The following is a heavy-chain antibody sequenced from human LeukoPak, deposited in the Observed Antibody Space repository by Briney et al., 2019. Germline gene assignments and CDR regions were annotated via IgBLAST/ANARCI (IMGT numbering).Heavy chain of an antibody. CDR1: GFTFSSYS. V-gene: IGHV3-21*01. CDR3: ARADLDYFDY. Sequence: PGGSLRLSCAASGFTFSSYSVNWLRQAPGKGLEWVSSISSSSSYIYYADSVKGRFTISRDNAKNSLYLQMNSLRAEDTAVYYCARADLDYFDYWGQGTLVTVSS. J-gene: IGHJ4*02. CDR2: ISSSSSYI.